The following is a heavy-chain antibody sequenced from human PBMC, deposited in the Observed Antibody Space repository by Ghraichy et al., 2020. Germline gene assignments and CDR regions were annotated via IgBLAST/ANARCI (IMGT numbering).Heavy chain of an antibody. CDR3: ASAVVAAPYYFDY. J-gene: IGHJ4*02. D-gene: IGHD2-15*01. CDR2: IHPGDSDT. CDR1: GYSFTSYW. V-gene: IGHV5-51*01. Sequence: GESLNISCKGSGYSFTSYWIGWVRQMPGKGLEWMGIIHPGDSDTRYSPSFQGQVTISADKSISTAYLQWSSLKASDTAMYYCASAVVAAPYYFDYWGQGTLVTVSS.